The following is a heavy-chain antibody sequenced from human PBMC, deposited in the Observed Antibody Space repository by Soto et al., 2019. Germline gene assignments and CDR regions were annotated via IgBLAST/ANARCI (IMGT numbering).Heavy chain of an antibody. CDR3: ASSYGDPAAFDY. CDR2: MNPNSGNT. D-gene: IGHD4-17*01. CDR1: GYTFTSYD. Sequence: ASVKVSCKASGYTFTSYDINWVRQATGQGLEWMGWMNPNSGNTGYAQKFQGRVTTTRNTSISTAYMELSSLRSEDTAVYYCASSYGDPAAFDYWGQGTLVTVSS. V-gene: IGHV1-8*01. J-gene: IGHJ4*02.